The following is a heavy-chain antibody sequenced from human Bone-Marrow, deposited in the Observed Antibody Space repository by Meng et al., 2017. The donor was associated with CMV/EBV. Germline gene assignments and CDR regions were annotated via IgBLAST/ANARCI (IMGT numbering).Heavy chain of an antibody. CDR1: GFTFSSYA. J-gene: IGHJ4*02. V-gene: IGHV3-23*01. Sequence: GESLKISCAASGFTFSSYAMSWVRQAPGKGLEWVSAISGSGGRTYYADSVKGRFTISRDNSRNTLYLQMNSLRAEETAVYYCAKAPTYYYDSSGHSLDYWGQGTLVTVSS. CDR2: ISGSGGRT. CDR3: AKAPTYYYDSSGHSLDY. D-gene: IGHD3-22*01.